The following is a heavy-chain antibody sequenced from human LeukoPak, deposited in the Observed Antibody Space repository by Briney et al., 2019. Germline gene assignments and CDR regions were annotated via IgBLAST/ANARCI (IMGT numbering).Heavy chain of an antibody. CDR3: ASVLYCGADCYSGRYFFAY. CDR2: INPSGEST. D-gene: IGHD2-21*02. CDR1: GYTFTSYD. J-gene: IGHJ4*02. V-gene: IGHV1-46*01. Sequence: ASVKVSCKASGYTFTSYDMHWVRQSPGQGLEWMGIINPSGESTSYAQKFQGRVTMTRDTSTSTVYMELSSLRSEDTAVYYCASVLYCGADCYSGRYFFAYWGQGTLVTVSS.